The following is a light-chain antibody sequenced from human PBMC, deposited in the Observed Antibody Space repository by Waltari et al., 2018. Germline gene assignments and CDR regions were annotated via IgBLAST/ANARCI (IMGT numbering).Light chain of an antibody. Sequence: SYVLTQPPSVSVAPGKTARITCGGTNLGSKSVHWYQQKPGQAPVLVIYYDSDRPSGIPERFSGSNSGNTATLTISRVEAGDEADYYCQVWDSSSDIGVFGGGTKLTVL. V-gene: IGLV3-21*04. CDR2: YDS. CDR1: NLGSKS. CDR3: QVWDSSSDIGV. J-gene: IGLJ3*02.